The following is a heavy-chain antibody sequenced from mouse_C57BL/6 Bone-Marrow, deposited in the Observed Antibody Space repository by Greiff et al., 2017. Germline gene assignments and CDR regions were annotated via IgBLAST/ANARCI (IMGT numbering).Heavy chain of an antibody. D-gene: IGHD5-1*01. CDR2: IYPGDGDT. J-gene: IGHJ4*01. CDR3: ARTYPGYYAMDY. V-gene: IGHV1-82*01. Sequence: QVQLQQSGPELVKPGASVKISCKASGYAFSSSWMNWVKQRPGKGLEWIGRIYPGDGDTNYNGKFKGKATLTIDKSSSTAYMQHNSLTSEDSAVYFSARTYPGYYAMDYWGQGTSVTVSS. CDR1: GYAFSSSW.